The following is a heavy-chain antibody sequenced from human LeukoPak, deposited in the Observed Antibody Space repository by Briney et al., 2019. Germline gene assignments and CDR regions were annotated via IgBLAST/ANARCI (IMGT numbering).Heavy chain of an antibody. CDR3: ARDVDDYDSGGFSWFDY. J-gene: IGHJ4*02. D-gene: IGHD3-22*01. Sequence: PGGSLRLSCAASGFTFSSSWMHWVRQGPGKGLEWVSRVNSDGSRTTYADSVKGRFTISRDNAKNTLYLQMNSLRAEDTAVYYCARDVDDYDSGGFSWFDYWGQGTLVTVSS. CDR1: GFTFSSSW. CDR2: VNSDGSRT. V-gene: IGHV3-74*03.